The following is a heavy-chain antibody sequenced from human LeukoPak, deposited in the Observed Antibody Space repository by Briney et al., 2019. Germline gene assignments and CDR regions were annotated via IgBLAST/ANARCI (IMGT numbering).Heavy chain of an antibody. CDR3: ARSERYSSGWYFYFDY. Sequence: SETLSLTCTVSGGSISSYYWSWIRQSPGKGLEWIGYIYYSGSTNYNPSLKSRVTISVDTSKNQFSLKLSSVTAADTAVRSCARSERYSSGWYFYFDYGAREPWSPSPQ. J-gene: IGHJ4*02. CDR1: GGSISSYY. CDR2: IYYSGST. D-gene: IGHD6-19*01. V-gene: IGHV4-59*01.